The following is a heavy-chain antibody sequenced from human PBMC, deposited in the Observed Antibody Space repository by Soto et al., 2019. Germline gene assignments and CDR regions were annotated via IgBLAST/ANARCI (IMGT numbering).Heavy chain of an antibody. V-gene: IGHV3-11*06. CDR1: GFTFSDYY. Sequence: VGSLRLSCAASGFTFSDYYMSWSRQAPGKGLEWVSYISSSSSYTNYADSVKGRFTISRDNAKNSLYLQMNSLRAEDTAVYYCERSRRYIYGPFTDYYHSGMAVWGQGTTGTVSS. CDR3: ERSRRYIYGPFTDYYHSGMAV. CDR2: ISSSSSYT. J-gene: IGHJ6*02. D-gene: IGHD5-18*01.